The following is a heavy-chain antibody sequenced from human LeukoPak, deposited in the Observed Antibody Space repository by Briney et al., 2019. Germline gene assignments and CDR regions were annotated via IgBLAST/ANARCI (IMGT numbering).Heavy chain of an antibody. J-gene: IGHJ6*02. CDR2: INPSGGST. D-gene: IGHD3-10*01. Sequence: GASVKVSCKASGYTFTSYYMHWVRQAPGQGLEWMGIINPSGGSTSYAQKFQGRVTMTRDTSTSTVYMELSSLRSEDTAVYYCARGGRITMVRGVPTYYYYGMDVWGQGTTVTVSS. CDR1: GYTFTSYY. CDR3: ARGGRITMVRGVPTYYYYGMDV. V-gene: IGHV1-46*01.